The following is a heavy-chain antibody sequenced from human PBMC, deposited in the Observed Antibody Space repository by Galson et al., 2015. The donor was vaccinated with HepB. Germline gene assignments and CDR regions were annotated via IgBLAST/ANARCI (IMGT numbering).Heavy chain of an antibody. Sequence: PALVKPTQTLTLTCTFSGFSLSTSGVGVGWIRQPPGKALEWLALIYWDDDKRYSPSLKSRLTITKDTSKNQVVLTMTNMDPVDTATYYCAHPRAEYCTGGVCYRGGGYFDYWGQGTLVTVSS. CDR1: GFSLSTSGVG. J-gene: IGHJ4*02. CDR3: AHPRAEYCTGGVCYRGGGYFDY. D-gene: IGHD2-8*02. V-gene: IGHV2-5*02. CDR2: IYWDDDK.